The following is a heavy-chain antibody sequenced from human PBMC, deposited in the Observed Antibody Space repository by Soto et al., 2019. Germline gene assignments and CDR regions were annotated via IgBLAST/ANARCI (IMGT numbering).Heavy chain of an antibody. Sequence: WASVKVSCKVSGYTLTELSMHWVRQAPGKGLEWMGGFDPEDGETIYAQKFQGRVTMTEDTSTDTAYMELSSLRSEDTAVYYCARSSGGVFGIIIEGSNWLAPWGQGSRVTVSS. CDR3: ARSSGGVFGIIIEGSNWLAP. J-gene: IGHJ5*02. CDR1: GYTLTELS. D-gene: IGHD3-16*02. V-gene: IGHV1-24*01. CDR2: FDPEDGET.